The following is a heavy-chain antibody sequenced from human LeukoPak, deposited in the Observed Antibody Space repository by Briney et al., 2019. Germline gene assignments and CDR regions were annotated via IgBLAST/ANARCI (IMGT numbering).Heavy chain of an antibody. D-gene: IGHD3-22*01. CDR2: IYSGGST. V-gene: IGHV3-53*01. CDR3: ARTPPGDSSVSIDY. Sequence: AGSLRLSCAASGFTVSSNYMSWVRQAPGKGLEWVSVIYSGGSTYYADSVKGRFTISRDNSKNTLYLQMNSLRAEDTAVYYCARTPPGDSSVSIDYWGQGTLDTVSS. CDR1: GFTVSSNY. J-gene: IGHJ4*02.